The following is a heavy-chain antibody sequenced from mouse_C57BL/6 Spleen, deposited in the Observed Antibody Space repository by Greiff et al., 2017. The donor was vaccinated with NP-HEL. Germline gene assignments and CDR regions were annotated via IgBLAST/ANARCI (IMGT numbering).Heavy chain of an antibody. V-gene: IGHV1-54*01. CDR1: GYAFTNYL. CDR2: INPGSGGT. D-gene: IGHD1-1*01. Sequence: VQLVESGAELVRPGTSVKVSCKASGYAFTNYLIEWVKQRPGQGLEWIGVINPGSGGTNYNEKFKGKATLTADKSSSTAYMQLSSLTSEDSAVYFCARSPGSSFDYWGQGTTLTVSS. J-gene: IGHJ2*01. CDR3: ARSPGSSFDY.